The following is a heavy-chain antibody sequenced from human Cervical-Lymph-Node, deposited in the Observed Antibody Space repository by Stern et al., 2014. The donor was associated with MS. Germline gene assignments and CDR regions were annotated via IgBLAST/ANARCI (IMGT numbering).Heavy chain of an antibody. CDR2: VIPFVGTS. CDR3: ARGTGDNWFGP. Sequence: QVQLVQYGAEVKKPGSSVKVSCKSSGGISWVRQAPGQGLEWMGGVIPFVGTSYYAQKFQGRVTITADTSANTTYLHLSRLTSADTAVYYCARGTGDNWFGPWGQGTLVTVSS. V-gene: IGHV1-69*06. D-gene: IGHD3/OR15-3a*01. CDR1: GG. J-gene: IGHJ5*02.